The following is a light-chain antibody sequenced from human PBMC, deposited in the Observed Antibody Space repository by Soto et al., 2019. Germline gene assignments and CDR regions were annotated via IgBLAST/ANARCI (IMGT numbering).Light chain of an antibody. V-gene: IGLV3-21*04. Sequence: SYELTQPPSVSLAPGQTASITCGGNRIGSKSVHWYQQKPRQAPIVVIYYDSDRPSGIPERFAGSNPGNTATLTISRVEAGDEADYYCQVWDSSSDHVIFGGGTKLTVL. J-gene: IGLJ2*01. CDR2: YDS. CDR1: RIGSKS. CDR3: QVWDSSSDHVI.